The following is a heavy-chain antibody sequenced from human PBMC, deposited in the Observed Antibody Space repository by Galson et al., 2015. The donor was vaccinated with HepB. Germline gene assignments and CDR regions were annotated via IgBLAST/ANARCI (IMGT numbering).Heavy chain of an antibody. CDR2: ISYDGSNK. Sequence: SLRLSCAASGFTFSSYGMHWVRQAPGKGLEWVAVISYDGSNKYYADSVKGRFTISRDNSKNTLYLQMNSLRAEDTAVYYCAKVFPNPGIAATEDYYGMDVWGQGTTVTVSS. J-gene: IGHJ6*02. V-gene: IGHV3-30*18. D-gene: IGHD6-13*01. CDR1: GFTFSSYG. CDR3: AKVFPNPGIAATEDYYGMDV.